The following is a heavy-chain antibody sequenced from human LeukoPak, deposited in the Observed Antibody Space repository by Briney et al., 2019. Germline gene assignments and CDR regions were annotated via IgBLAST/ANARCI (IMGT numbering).Heavy chain of an antibody. CDR1: GHRFTNHW. D-gene: IGHD1-26*01. Sequence: GESLKISCEVSGHRFTNHWIGWVRQMPGKGLEWMGIINLGDSDTKYSPSFQGQVTISLDKSISTAYLQWRSLKASDTAMYYCARRPYSGSPNWFDPWGQGTLVTVPS. CDR2: INLGDSDT. J-gene: IGHJ5*02. V-gene: IGHV5-51*01. CDR3: ARRPYSGSPNWFDP.